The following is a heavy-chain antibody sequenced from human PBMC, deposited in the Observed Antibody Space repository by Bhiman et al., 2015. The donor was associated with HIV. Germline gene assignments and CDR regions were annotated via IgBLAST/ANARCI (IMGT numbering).Heavy chain of an antibody. CDR3: ARDRIKYSRGNFDY. CDR1: GFTFSSYS. V-gene: IGHV3-48*01. D-gene: IGHD6-6*01. CDR2: ISSSSSTI. J-gene: IGHJ4*02. Sequence: EVQLVESGGGLVQPGGSLRLSCAASGFTFSSYSMNWVRQAPGKGLEWVSYISSSSSTIYYADSVKGRFTISRDNAKNSLYLQMNSLRAEDTAVYYCARDRIKYSRGNFDYWGQGTLVTVSS.